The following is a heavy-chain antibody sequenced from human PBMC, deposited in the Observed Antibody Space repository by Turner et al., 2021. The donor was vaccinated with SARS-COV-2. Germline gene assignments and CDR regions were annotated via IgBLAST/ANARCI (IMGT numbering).Heavy chain of an antibody. V-gene: IGHV4-39*01. CDR3: ARLMDKAMDYDGMDV. J-gene: IGHJ6*02. CDR1: GGSISSSTYD. D-gene: IGHD5-18*01. CDR2: IYYSGST. Sequence: QLQLPTSGPGRVKPSETLCLTRTLSGGSISSSTYDSGWTRQPPGKGLEGIGKIYYSGSTYDNPYLKSRVTIYVDTSKNQSSLKLSSVTAAETAGYYCARLMDKAMDYDGMDVWGQGTTVTVSS.